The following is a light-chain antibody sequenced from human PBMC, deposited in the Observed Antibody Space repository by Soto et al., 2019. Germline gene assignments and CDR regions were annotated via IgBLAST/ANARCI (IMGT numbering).Light chain of an antibody. Sequence: QSVLTQPPSASETPGQRVTISCSVSSTNIESTYIYWYQQLPGTAPRLLIYSTNQRPSGVPDRFSGSKSGTSASLAISGLQSEDEADYYCAAWDDSLSGVFGGGTQLTVL. J-gene: IGLJ3*02. CDR3: AAWDDSLSGV. CDR1: STNIESTY. CDR2: STN. V-gene: IGLV1-47*02.